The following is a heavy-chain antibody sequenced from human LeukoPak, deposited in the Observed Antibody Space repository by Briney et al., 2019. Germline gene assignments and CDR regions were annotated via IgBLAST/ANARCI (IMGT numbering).Heavy chain of an antibody. V-gene: IGHV1-69*04. J-gene: IGHJ4*02. CDR2: IIPILGIA. D-gene: IGHD5-18*01. Sequence: SVKVSCKASGGTFSSYAISWVRQAPGQGLEWMGRIIPILGIANYAQKFQGRVTITADKSTSTAYMELSSLRSEDTAVYYCASSTRGVHEYSYGGYFDYWGQGTLVTVSS. CDR1: GGTFSSYA. CDR3: ASSTRGVHEYSYGGYFDY.